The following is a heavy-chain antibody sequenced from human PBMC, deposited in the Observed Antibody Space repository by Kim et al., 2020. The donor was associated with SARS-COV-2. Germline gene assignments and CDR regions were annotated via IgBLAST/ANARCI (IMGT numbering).Heavy chain of an antibody. CDR2: GGT. CDR3: AKEDWFDP. V-gene: IGHV3-23*01. Sequence: GGTYYADSVKGRFTISRDNSKNTLYLQMNSLRAEDTAVYYCAKEDWFDPWGQGTLVTVSS. J-gene: IGHJ5*02.